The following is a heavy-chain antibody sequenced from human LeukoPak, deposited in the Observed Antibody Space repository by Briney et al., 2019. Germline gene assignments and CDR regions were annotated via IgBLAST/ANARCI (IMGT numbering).Heavy chain of an antibody. CDR2: ISYDGGKK. V-gene: IGHV3-30*18. D-gene: IGHD2-15*01. CDR1: GFTFSRYG. CDR3: AKQLGYCSDGSCYFES. Sequence: PGGSLRLSCAASGFTFSRYGMHWVRQAPGKGLEWVAVISYDGGKKYYADSVKGRFTISRDNSKNTLYLQMNSLRAEDTAVYYCAKQLGYCSDGSCYFESWGQGTLVTVPS. J-gene: IGHJ4*02.